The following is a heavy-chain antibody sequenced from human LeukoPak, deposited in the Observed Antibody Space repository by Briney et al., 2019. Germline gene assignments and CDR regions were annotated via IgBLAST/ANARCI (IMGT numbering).Heavy chain of an antibody. J-gene: IGHJ4*02. CDR1: GFTFSNYE. CDR3: ANVGYDFVWGSYRFTDY. V-gene: IGHV3-48*03. Sequence: PGGSLRLSCAASGFTFSNYEMNWVRQAPGKGLEWVSYISSSGSTIYYADSVKGRFTISRDNAKNSLYLQMNSLRAEDTAVYYCANVGYDFVWGSYRFTDYWGQGTLVTVSS. D-gene: IGHD3-16*02. CDR2: ISSSGSTI.